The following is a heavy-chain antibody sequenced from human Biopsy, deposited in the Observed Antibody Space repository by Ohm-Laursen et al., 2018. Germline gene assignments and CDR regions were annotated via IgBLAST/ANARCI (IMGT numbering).Heavy chain of an antibody. D-gene: IGHD3-9*01. CDR2: NQNSGST. J-gene: IGHJ4*02. Sequence: PPGTLSLTCTVSGGSLSGYFWSWIRQPPGKGLEWIGHNQNSGSTNYNPSLKSRVTISADTSKNQFSLKLSSVTAADTVMYYCARGRGWGNTYFRSFDYWGQGTLVTVSS. V-gene: IGHV4-59*01. CDR3: ARGRGWGNTYFRSFDY. CDR1: GGSLSGYF.